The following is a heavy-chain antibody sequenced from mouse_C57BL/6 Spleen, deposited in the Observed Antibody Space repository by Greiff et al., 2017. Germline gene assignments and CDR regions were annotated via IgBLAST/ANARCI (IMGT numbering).Heavy chain of an antibody. J-gene: IGHJ3*01. CDR3: TRDRDDYDGGGFAY. CDR2: ISSGGDYI. Sequence: EVKLVESGEGLVKPGGSLTLSCAASGFTFSSYAMSWVRQTPEKRLAWVAYISSGGDYIYYADTVKGRFTISRDNARNTLYLQMSSLKSEDTAMYYCTRDRDDYDGGGFAYGGQGTLVTVSA. D-gene: IGHD2-4*01. CDR1: GFTFSSYA. V-gene: IGHV5-9-1*02.